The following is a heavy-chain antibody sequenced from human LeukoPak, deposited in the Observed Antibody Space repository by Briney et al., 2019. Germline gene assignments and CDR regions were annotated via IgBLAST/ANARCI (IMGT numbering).Heavy chain of an antibody. D-gene: IGHD3-10*01. CDR1: GFRFSNSW. J-gene: IGHJ4*02. Sequence: GGSLRLSCAASGFRFSNSWMYWVRQGPGKGPVWVSRMKTDGTRIEYADSVKGRFTISRDNAKNTLFLQVSSLRVEDTAVYYCARGADHGGSYYPDWGQGTRVTVSS. V-gene: IGHV3-74*01. CDR3: ARGADHGGSYYPD. CDR2: MKTDGTRI.